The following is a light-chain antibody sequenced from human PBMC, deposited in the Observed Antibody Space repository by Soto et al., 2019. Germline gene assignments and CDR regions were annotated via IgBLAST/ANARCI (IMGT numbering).Light chain of an antibody. CDR1: ISNIGNNY. Sequence: HSVLTQPPSLSAAPGPKVTISCSGSISNIGNNYVSWYQQLPVTAPKLLIYDNNKRPSGIPDRFSGSKSGTSATLGITGLQTGDEADYYCGTWDSSLSAYVYRTGTKVTVL. J-gene: IGLJ1*01. V-gene: IGLV1-51*01. CDR2: DNN. CDR3: GTWDSSLSAYV.